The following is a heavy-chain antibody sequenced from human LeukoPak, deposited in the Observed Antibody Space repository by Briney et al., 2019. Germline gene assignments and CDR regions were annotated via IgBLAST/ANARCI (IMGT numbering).Heavy chain of an antibody. V-gene: IGHV4-59*01. J-gene: IGHJ4*02. CDR2: VSYTGST. CDR1: GGSISSYY. CDR3: ARDGAPGGAAYFDY. D-gene: IGHD3-16*01. Sequence: PSETLSLTCTVSGGSISSYYWSWIRQPPGKGLEWIGYVSYTGSTNYNPSLRSRVTISLDTSKNHLSLNLRSVSAADTAVYYCARDGAPGGAAYFDYWGQGILVTVSS.